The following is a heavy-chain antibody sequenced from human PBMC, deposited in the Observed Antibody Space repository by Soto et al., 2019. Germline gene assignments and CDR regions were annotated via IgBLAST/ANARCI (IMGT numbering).Heavy chain of an antibody. J-gene: IGHJ4*02. CDR2: IYSSGST. CDR3: ACLYNWNGWSDY. D-gene: IGHD1-20*01. Sequence: QVQLQESGPGLVKPSETLSLTCTVSGVSITSYYWSWIRQPAGKGLEWIGRIYSSGSTNYNPSLKSRVTMSIDTSKNRFSLKLSSVTAADTAVYYCACLYNWNGWSDYWGQGTLVTVSS. V-gene: IGHV4-4*07. CDR1: GVSITSYY.